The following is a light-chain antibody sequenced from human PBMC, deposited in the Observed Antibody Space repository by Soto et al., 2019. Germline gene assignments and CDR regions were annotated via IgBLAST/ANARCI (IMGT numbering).Light chain of an antibody. CDR2: AAS. Sequence: DIQMTQSPSSLSASVGDRVTITCRASQSISSYLNWYQQKPGKAPKLLIYAASSLQSGVPSRFSGSGSGTDFTLTISSLQPEDFATYYCQQSYSTPLFTLGPRTKVDIK. V-gene: IGKV1-39*01. CDR3: QQSYSTPLFT. J-gene: IGKJ3*01. CDR1: QSISSY.